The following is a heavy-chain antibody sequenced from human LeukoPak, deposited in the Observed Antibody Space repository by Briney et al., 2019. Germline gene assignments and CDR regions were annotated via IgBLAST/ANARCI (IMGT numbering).Heavy chain of an antibody. CDR1: GNTFTAYY. D-gene: IGHD4-17*01. J-gene: IGHJ4*02. V-gene: IGHV1-2*06. CDR2: INPSSGGT. CDR3: ARNYGDLDY. Sequence: ASVKVSCKASGNTFTAYYIHWVRQAPGQGLEWMGRINPSSGGTEYAQRFQGRVTVTRDTSISTAYVELSRLTPDDTAVYYCARNYGDLDYWGQGTLVTVSS.